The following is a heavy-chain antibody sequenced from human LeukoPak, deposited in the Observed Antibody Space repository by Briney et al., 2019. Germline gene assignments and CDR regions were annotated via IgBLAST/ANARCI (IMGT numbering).Heavy chain of an antibody. CDR2: ISWNSGSI. CDR3: AKDIGQPRDY. V-gene: IGHV3-9*01. CDR1: GFTFDDYA. Sequence: GRSLRLSCAASGFTFDDYAMHWVRQAPGKGLEWVSGISWNSGSIGYADSVKGRFTISRDNAKNSLYLQMNSLRAEDTALYYCAKDIGQPRDYWGQGTLVTASS. J-gene: IGHJ4*02. D-gene: IGHD6-13*01.